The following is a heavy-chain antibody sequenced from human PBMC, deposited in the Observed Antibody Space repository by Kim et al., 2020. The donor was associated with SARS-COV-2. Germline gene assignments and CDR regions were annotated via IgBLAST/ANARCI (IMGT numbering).Heavy chain of an antibody. CDR2: ISYDGSNK. CDR1: GFTFSSYA. D-gene: IGHD6-19*01. V-gene: IGHV3-30-3*01. CDR3: ARGRYSSGLPHPPIYYYGMDV. J-gene: IGHJ6*02. Sequence: GGSLRLSCAXSGFTFSSYAMHWVRQAPGKGLEWVAVISYDGSNKYYADSVKGRFTISRDNSKNTLYLQMNSLRAEDTAVYYCARGRYSSGLPHPPIYYYGMDVWGQGTTVTVSS.